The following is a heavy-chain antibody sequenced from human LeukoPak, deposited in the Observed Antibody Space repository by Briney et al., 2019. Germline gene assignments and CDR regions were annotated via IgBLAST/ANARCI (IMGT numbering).Heavy chain of an antibody. CDR2: IYQRGGT. J-gene: IGHJ4*02. V-gene: IGHV4-30-2*01. CDR3: ATIAEPLYYFDY. Sequence: PSETLSLTCAVSGGSFSSAGYSWSWIRQPPGKGLEWIGYIYQRGGTYYNPSLKSRVTISVDRSKNQFSLKLSSVTAADTAVYYCATIAEPLYYFDYWGQGTLVTVSS. D-gene: IGHD6-13*01. CDR1: GGSFSSAGYS.